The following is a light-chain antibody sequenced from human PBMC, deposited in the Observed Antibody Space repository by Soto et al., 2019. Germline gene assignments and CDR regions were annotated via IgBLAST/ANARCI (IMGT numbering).Light chain of an antibody. V-gene: IGKV3-15*01. CDR2: YVS. CDR3: QQYNNWPFS. CDR1: QGVTTN. J-gene: IGKJ5*01. Sequence: EIVMTQSPASLSVSPRERFTLXXRAGQGVTTNVAWYQQKSGQSPRXLIDYVSTRATVVPARFSGTGAETDFTLTSSGLQSEDSAVYFCQQYNNWPFSFGQGTRLEIK.